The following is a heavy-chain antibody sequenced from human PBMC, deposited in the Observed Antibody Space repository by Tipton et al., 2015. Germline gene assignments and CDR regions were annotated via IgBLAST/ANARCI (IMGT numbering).Heavy chain of an antibody. D-gene: IGHD6-19*01. CDR1: GFTFSRCD. CDR3: AGTTVVGHTGLGVDY. J-gene: IGHJ4*02. V-gene: IGHV3-73*01. CDR2: IRSKDYNYAT. Sequence: SLRLSCAASGFTFSRCDKHWVRQSSGKRLEWVGRIRSKDYNYATVYAESAKGRFSISRDDSKNTAYLQMNSLKSEDTAVYYCAGTTVVGHTGLGVDYWGQGTLVTVSS.